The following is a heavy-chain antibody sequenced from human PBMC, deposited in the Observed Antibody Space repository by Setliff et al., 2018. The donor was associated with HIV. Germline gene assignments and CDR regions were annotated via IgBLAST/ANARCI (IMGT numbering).Heavy chain of an antibody. CDR2: IFYSGIT. D-gene: IGHD3-22*01. J-gene: IGHJ6*03. V-gene: IGHV4-39*02. Sequence: KTSETLSLTCTVSGGSFTSRSYYWGWIRQPPGKGLEWIGSIFYSGITYYNPSLKSRVTVSVDTSKNQFSLNLTSVTAADTAVYYCARDSVNYYDSSGYYYYYYYMDVWGKGTTVTVSS. CDR3: ARDSVNYYDSSGYYYYYYYMDV. CDR1: GGSFTSRSYY.